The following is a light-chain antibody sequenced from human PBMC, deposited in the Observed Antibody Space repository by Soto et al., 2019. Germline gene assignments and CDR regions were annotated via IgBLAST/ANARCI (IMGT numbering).Light chain of an antibody. Sequence: EIVLTQSPDTLSLSPGERVTLSCRASESVRGSHLAWYQHKPGQAPRLLMFGASSRATGIPDRFSGSGSGTDFTLTISSLQSEDFAVYYCQQYNDWPWTFGQGTRLEIK. CDR3: QQYNDWPWT. J-gene: IGKJ5*01. CDR2: GAS. CDR1: ESVRGSH. V-gene: IGKV3-20*01.